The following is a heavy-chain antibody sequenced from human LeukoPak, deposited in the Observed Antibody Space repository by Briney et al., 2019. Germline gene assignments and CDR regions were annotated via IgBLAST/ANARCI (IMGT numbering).Heavy chain of an antibody. Sequence: GRSLRLSCAASEITFEDYAMHWVRQAPGKGLEWVSGISWNSGSIAYADSVKGRFTISRDNAKNSLYLQMNSLRPEDTALYYCAKDSIGWPRSSSAFDIWGQGTRVTVSS. CDR2: ISWNSGSI. D-gene: IGHD5-12*01. CDR3: AKDSIGWPRSSSAFDI. J-gene: IGHJ3*02. CDR1: EITFEDYA. V-gene: IGHV3-9*01.